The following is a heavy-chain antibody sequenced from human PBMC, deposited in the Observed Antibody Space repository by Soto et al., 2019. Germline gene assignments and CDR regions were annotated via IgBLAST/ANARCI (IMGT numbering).Heavy chain of an antibody. CDR3: AREGSGYSVY. V-gene: IGHV3-7*01. J-gene: IGHJ4*02. CDR2: TKQDESEK. CDR1: GFTFSSYW. D-gene: IGHD3-22*01. Sequence: GGSLRLSCAASGFTFSSYWMSWVRQAPGKGLEWVANTKQDESEKFYVDSVKGRFTITRDNARNSLFLQMNSLRAEDTAIYYCAREGSGYSVYWGQGTLVTVSS.